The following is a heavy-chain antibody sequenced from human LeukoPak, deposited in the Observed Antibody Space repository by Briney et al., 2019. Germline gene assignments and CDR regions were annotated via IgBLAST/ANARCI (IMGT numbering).Heavy chain of an antibody. CDR1: GGSFSGYY. Sequence: SETLSLTCAVYGGSFSGYYWSWIRQPPGKGLEWIGEINHSGSTNYNPSLKSRVTISVDTSKNQFSLKLSSVTAADTAVYYCARYHYYDSTDAFDIWGQGTMVIVSS. V-gene: IGHV4-34*01. J-gene: IGHJ3*02. CDR3: ARYHYYDSTDAFDI. D-gene: IGHD3-22*01. CDR2: INHSGST.